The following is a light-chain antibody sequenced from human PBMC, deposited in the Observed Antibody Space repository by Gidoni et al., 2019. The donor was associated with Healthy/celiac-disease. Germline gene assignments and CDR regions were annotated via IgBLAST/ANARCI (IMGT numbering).Light chain of an antibody. CDR3: QQLNSYRT. V-gene: IGKV1-9*01. CDR1: QGISSY. Sequence: DIQLTQCPSFLSASVGDRVTITCRASQGISSYLAWYQQKPGKAPKLLIYAASTLQSGVPSRFSGSGSGTEFTLTISSLQPEDFATYYCQQLNSYRTFGGGTKVEIK. CDR2: AAS. J-gene: IGKJ4*01.